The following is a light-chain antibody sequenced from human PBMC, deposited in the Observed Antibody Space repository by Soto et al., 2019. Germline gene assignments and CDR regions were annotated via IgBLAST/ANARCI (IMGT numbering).Light chain of an antibody. CDR3: QQYGSSSIT. CDR1: QSVSSSY. V-gene: IGKV3-20*01. J-gene: IGKJ5*01. CDR2: GAS. Sequence: EIVLTQSPGTLSLSPGERATLSCRASQSVSSSYLAWYQQKPGQAPRLLIYGASSRATGIPDRFTGSGPGTDFTLPVSRLEPEDFAVDYCQQYGSSSITFGQGT.